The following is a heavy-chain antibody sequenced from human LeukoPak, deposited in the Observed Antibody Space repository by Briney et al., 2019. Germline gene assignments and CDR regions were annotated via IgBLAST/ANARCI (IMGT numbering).Heavy chain of an antibody. D-gene: IGHD1-26*01. CDR3: ARDQMVGAIDY. CDR2: IYYSGDT. Sequence: SETLSLTCTVSGGSISSSSYYWGWIRQYSGKGLEWIGYIYYSGDTYYNPSFKSRVIISVDTSKSQFSLKLSSVTAADTAVYYCARDQMVGAIDYWGQGTLVTVSS. CDR1: GGSISSSSYY. V-gene: IGHV4-31*03. J-gene: IGHJ4*02.